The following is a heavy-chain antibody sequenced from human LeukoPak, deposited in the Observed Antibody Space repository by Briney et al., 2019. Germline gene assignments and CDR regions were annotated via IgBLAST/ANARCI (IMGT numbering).Heavy chain of an antibody. CDR2: IYTSGSS. J-gene: IGHJ4*02. D-gene: IGHD1-26*01. V-gene: IGHV4-4*07. Sequence: PSETLSLTCTVSGGSFSPDYWSWIRQPAGQGLGWIGRIYTSGSSNYNPSLKSRATMSVDTSKNQISLKLTSVTAADTAVYYCARDRFSGSFSGFDYWGQGALVTVSS. CDR1: GGSFSPDY. CDR3: ARDRFSGSFSGFDY.